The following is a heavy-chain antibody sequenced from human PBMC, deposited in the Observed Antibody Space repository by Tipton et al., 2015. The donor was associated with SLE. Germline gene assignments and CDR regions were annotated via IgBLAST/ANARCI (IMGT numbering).Heavy chain of an antibody. CDR2: IYYSEST. CDR1: GGSISSSSYY. D-gene: IGHD3/OR15-3a*01. CDR3: ARVGLLGPDAFDI. J-gene: IGHJ3*02. Sequence: TLSLTCTASGGSISSSSYYWGWIRQPPGKGLEWIGSIYYSESTFYNPSLKSRVTISVDTSKNQFSLKLSSMTAADTAVYYCARVGLLGPDAFDIWGQGTMVIVSS. V-gene: IGHV4-39*01.